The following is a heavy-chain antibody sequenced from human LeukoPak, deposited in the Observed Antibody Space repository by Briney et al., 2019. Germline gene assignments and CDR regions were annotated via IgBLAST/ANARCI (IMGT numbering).Heavy chain of an antibody. D-gene: IGHD3-22*01. CDR2: INDSGST. V-gene: IGHV4-34*01. CDR1: GGSFSGYQ. Sequence: PSETLSLTCAVYGGSFSGYQWSWIRQPPGKGLEWIGEINDSGSTNYNPSLKSRVTISVDTSKNQFSLKLSSVTAADTAVYYCARTPIYYFDNSGYYNWGQGTLVTVSS. J-gene: IGHJ4*02. CDR3: ARTPIYYFDNSGYYN.